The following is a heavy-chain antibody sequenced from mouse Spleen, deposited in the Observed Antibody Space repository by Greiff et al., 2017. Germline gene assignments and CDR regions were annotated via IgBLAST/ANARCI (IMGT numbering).Heavy chain of an antibody. CDR3: ASLDSSGYVDY. CDR2: IWSDGST. Sequence: QVQLKQSGPGLVAPSQSLSITCTVSGFSLTNYAVHWVRQSPGKGLEWLGVIWSDGSTDYNAAFISRLSISKDNSKSQVFFKMNSLQADDTAIYYCASLDSSGYVDYWGQGTTLTVSS. CDR1: GFSLTNYA. J-gene: IGHJ2*01. D-gene: IGHD3-2*01. V-gene: IGHV2-4-1*01.